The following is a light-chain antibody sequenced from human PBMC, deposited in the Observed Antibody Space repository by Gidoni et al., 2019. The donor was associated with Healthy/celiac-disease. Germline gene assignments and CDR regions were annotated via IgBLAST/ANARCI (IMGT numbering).Light chain of an antibody. CDR1: QSVSSY. J-gene: IGKJ3*01. V-gene: IGKV3-11*01. Sequence: IVFTQSPPSLHLSRGERPTLSCRASQSVSSYLAWYQQQPGQAPSLLIDDASNRATGIPAMFSGGGCGTVFPLTSSSLEPEDFAVYYCQQRSNWPLFGPGTKVDIK. CDR2: DAS. CDR3: QQRSNWPL.